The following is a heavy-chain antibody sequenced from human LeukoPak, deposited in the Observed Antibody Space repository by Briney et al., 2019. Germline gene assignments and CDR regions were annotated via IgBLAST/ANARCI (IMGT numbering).Heavy chain of an antibody. J-gene: IGHJ5*02. D-gene: IGHD6-13*01. CDR1: GFSFNDYA. V-gene: IGHV3-21*01. CDR2: ISDDGAYI. CDR3: ARDPHNVAANWFDP. Sequence: GGSLRLSCAASGFSFNDYAMNWVRQAPGKGLEWVSSISDDGAYIYYADSVKGRFTISRDNANNSLYLQMNSLSPEDTAVYYCARDPHNVAANWFDPWGQGALVTVSS.